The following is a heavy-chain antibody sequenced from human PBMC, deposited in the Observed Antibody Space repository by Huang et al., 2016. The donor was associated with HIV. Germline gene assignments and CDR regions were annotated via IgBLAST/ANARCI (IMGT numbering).Heavy chain of an antibody. CDR3: ARGQGGYYYYYMDV. CDR2: RNQSERT. Sequence: QVQLQQWGAGLLRPSETLSLTCAVYGGSFSGYYGTWIRQPPGKGLGWIVERNQSERTNYNPSLKSRVTISVDTSRNQFSLTLTSVTAADTAVYYCARGQGGYYYYYMDVWGKGTTVTVSS. J-gene: IGHJ6*03. V-gene: IGHV4-34*01. CDR1: GGSFSGYY.